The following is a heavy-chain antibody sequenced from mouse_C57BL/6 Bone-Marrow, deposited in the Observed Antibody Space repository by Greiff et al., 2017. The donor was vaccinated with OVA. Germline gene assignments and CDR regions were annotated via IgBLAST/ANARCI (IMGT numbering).Heavy chain of an antibody. J-gene: IGHJ3*01. Sequence: QVQLQQPGAELVMPGASVKLSCKASGYTFTSYWMHWVKPRPGQGLEWIGEIDPSDSYTNYNQKFKGKSTLTVDKSSSTAYMQLSSLTSEDSAVYDCARGITTSVAYWGQGTLVTVSA. CDR1: GYTFTSYW. CDR2: IDPSDSYT. CDR3: ARGITTSVAY. V-gene: IGHV1-69*01. D-gene: IGHD1-1*01.